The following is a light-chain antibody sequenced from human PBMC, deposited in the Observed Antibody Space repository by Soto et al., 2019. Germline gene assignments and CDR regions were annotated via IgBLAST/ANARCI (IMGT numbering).Light chain of an antibody. V-gene: IGLV2-8*01. CDR3: SSYGGKNNLV. CDR1: SSDVGGYNY. Sequence: VLTQPPSASGSPGQSVTISCTGTSSDVGGYNYVSWYQQHPGKAPKLMIYEVSKRPSGVPGRFSASKSGNTASLTVSGLQAEDEADYYCSSYGGKNNLVFGGGTKVTVL. J-gene: IGLJ2*01. CDR2: EVS.